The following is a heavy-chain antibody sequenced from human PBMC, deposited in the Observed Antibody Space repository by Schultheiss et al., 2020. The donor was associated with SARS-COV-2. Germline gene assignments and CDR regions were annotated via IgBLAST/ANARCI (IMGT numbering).Heavy chain of an antibody. CDR1: GFTFSSYE. CDR3: ARDQGVGIVGASTYTTLDS. Sequence: GESLKISCAASGFTFSSYEMNWVRQAPGKGLEWVSYISSSGSITYYADSVRGRFTISRDNAKNSLYLQMNSLRAEDTAVYYCARDQGVGIVGASTYTTLDSWGQGTLVTVSS. D-gene: IGHD1-26*01. J-gene: IGHJ4*02. V-gene: IGHV3-48*03. CDR2: ISSSGSIT.